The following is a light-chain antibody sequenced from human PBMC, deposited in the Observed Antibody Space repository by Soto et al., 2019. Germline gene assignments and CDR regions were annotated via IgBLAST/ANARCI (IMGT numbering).Light chain of an antibody. Sequence: SALTQPASVSGSPGQSITISCTGTSSDVGGYNYVSWYQQHPGKAPKVMIYDVYNRPSGVFNRFSGSKSGNTASLTISGLQAEDEADYYCDSYTSSSLYVFGSGTKVTVL. V-gene: IGLV2-14*01. CDR3: DSYTSSSLYV. CDR2: DVY. CDR1: SSDVGGYNY. J-gene: IGLJ1*01.